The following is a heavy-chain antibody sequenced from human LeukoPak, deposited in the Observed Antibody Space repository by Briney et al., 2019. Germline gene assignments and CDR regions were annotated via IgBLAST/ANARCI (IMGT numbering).Heavy chain of an antibody. CDR1: AFTFSSYE. Sequence: GGSLRLSCVASAFTFSSYEMNWVRQAPGKGLEWVSYISTSGTTIYYAESVKGRFIISRDNAKSSLYLQMDSLRVEDTAVYYCARGRDGYNYHYWGQGTLVTVSS. CDR3: ARGRDGYNYHY. D-gene: IGHD5-24*01. J-gene: IGHJ4*02. V-gene: IGHV3-48*03. CDR2: ISTSGTTI.